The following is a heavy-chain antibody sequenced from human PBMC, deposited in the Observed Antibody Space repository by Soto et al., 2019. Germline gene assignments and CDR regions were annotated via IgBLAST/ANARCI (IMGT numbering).Heavy chain of an antibody. CDR2: MNPNRGNT. V-gene: IGHV1-8*01. CDR1: GYTFTSYD. D-gene: IGHD2-15*01. Sequence: ASVKVSCKASGYTFTSYDINWVRQATGQGLEWMGWMNPNRGNTGYAQKFQGRVTMTRNTSISTAYMERSSLRSEDTAVYYCARGEGGLQLLLPRDAFDIWGQGTMVTVSS. J-gene: IGHJ3*02. CDR3: ARGEGGLQLLLPRDAFDI.